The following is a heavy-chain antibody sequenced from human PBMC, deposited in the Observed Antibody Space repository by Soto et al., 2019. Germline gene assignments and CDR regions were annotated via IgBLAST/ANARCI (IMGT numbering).Heavy chain of an antibody. CDR2: VNDGWGA. CDR3: GRQGFGALHGLVAV. CDR1: GASISNYY. V-gene: IGHV4-59*08. Sequence: QVHLQQSGPGLVKPSETLSLSCTISGASISNYYWSWIRQVPGKGMEWIGYVNDGWGAAYNPSLQSRVPVSLDTSTTLLSLTLTLVTATDTAVYYCGRQGFGALHGLVAVWGQGTTVTVSS. J-gene: IGHJ6*02. D-gene: IGHD3-10*01.